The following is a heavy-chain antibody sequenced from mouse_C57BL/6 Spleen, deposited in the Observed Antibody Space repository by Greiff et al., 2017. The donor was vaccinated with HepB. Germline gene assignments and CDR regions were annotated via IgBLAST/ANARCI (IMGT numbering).Heavy chain of an antibody. CDR2: IYPGDGDT. CDR3: AREGVYYYGSSPGFDV. J-gene: IGHJ1*03. Sequence: QVQLQQSGAELVKPGASVKISCKASGYAFSSYWMNWVKQRPGKGLEWIGQIYPGDGDTNYNGKFKGKATLTADKSSSTAYMQLSSRTSEDSAVYFCAREGVYYYGSSPGFDVWGTGTTVTVSS. V-gene: IGHV1-80*01. CDR1: GYAFSSYW. D-gene: IGHD1-1*01.